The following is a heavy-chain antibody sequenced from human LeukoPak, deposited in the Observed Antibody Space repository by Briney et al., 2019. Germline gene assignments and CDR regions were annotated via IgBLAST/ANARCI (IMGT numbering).Heavy chain of an antibody. D-gene: IGHD3-10*01. CDR3: ARGNYYGSGSYYKFAYNWFDP. J-gene: IGHJ5*02. Sequence: GGSLRLSFAASGFSFSTYWMTWVRQSPGKGLEWVAYVKQDGSEKFYVDSVKGRFTISRDNAKNSLYLQMNFLRVEDTAVYYCARGNYYGSGSYYKFAYNWFDPWGQGTLVTVSS. CDR1: GFSFSTYW. CDR2: VKQDGSEK. V-gene: IGHV3-7*04.